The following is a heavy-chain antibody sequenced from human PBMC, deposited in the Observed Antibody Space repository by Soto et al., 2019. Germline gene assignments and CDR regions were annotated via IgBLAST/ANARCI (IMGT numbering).Heavy chain of an antibody. V-gene: IGHV6-1*01. J-gene: IGHJ6*03. CDR1: GDRVSSNSAA. Sequence: QSPTLSLTCAISGDRVSSNSAAWNWIRQSPSRGLEWLGRTYYRSKWYNDYAVSVKSRITINPDTSKNQFSLQLNSVTPEDTAVYYCARAHIVVVPAAGDYYYYYMDVWGKGTTVTVSS. CDR2: TYYRSKWYN. D-gene: IGHD2-2*01. CDR3: ARAHIVVVPAAGDYYYYYMDV.